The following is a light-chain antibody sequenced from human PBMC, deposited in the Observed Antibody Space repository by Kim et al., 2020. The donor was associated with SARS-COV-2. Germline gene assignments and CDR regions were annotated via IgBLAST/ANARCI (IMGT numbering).Light chain of an antibody. CDR2: EGS. Sequence: QSALTQPASVSGSPGQSITISCTGTSSDVGSYNLVSWYQQHPGTAPKLMIYEGSKRPSGVSNRFSGSKSGNTASLTFSGLQAEDEADYYCCSYAGSSTWVFGGGTQLTVL. CDR1: SSDVGSYNL. J-gene: IGLJ3*02. CDR3: CSYAGSSTWV. V-gene: IGLV2-23*01.